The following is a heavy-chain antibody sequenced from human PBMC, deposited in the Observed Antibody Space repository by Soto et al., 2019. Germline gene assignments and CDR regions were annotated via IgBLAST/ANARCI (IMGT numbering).Heavy chain of an antibody. Sequence: GGSLRLSCAASGFTFNSYSMNWVRQAPGKGLEWVSYISSSSTTKYYTDSVKGRFTISRDNAKNSLYLQMNSLRDDDTAVYYCATPSSGWDNSFDPWGQGTLVTV. V-gene: IGHV3-48*02. J-gene: IGHJ5*02. D-gene: IGHD6-19*01. CDR1: GFTFNSYS. CDR3: ATPSSGWDNSFDP. CDR2: ISSSSTTK.